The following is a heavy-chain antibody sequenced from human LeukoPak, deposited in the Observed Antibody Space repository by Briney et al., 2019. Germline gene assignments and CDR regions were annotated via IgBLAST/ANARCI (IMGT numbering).Heavy chain of an antibody. CDR3: ARGPPGATRYFDY. J-gene: IGHJ4*02. D-gene: IGHD5-12*01. Sequence: GGSLRLSCAASGFTVSSNYMSWVRQAPGKGLEWVSVIYSGGSTYYADSVKGRFTISRDNSKNTLYLQMNSLRAEDTAVYYCARGPPGATRYFDYWGQGTLVTVSS. CDR1: GFTVSSNY. V-gene: IGHV3-66*01. CDR2: IYSGGST.